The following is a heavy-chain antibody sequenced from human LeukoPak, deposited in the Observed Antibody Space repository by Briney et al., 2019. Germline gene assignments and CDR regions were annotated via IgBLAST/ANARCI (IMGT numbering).Heavy chain of an antibody. D-gene: IGHD3-10*01. J-gene: IGHJ6*03. CDR2: ISASGGST. Sequence: GGSLRLSCAASGFTLSSYAMSWVRQAPGKGLEWVSSISASGGSTNYADSAKGRFTISRDNSKNTVHLQMNSLRAEDTAVYYCAKVMKGSERLTMVRGVIIKTAGLYYMDVWGKGTTVTVSS. CDR3: AKVMKGSERLTMVRGVIIKTAGLYYMDV. CDR1: GFTLSSYA. V-gene: IGHV3-23*01.